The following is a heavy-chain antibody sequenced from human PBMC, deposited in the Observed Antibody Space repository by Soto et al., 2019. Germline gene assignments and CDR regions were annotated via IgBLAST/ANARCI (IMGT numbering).Heavy chain of an antibody. D-gene: IGHD5-18*01. V-gene: IGHV3-23*01. CDR3: AKDMRIQIWGEGFDY. J-gene: IGHJ4*02. CDR2: ISVSGSST. CDR1: VFTFSSYC. Sequence: PGGSLRPSSAASVFTFSSYCMTWVRQAPGRGLEWVSAISVSGSSTYYADSVKGRFTISRDNSKNTLYLQMNSLRAEDTAVYYCAKDMRIQIWGEGFDYWGQGTLVTVS.